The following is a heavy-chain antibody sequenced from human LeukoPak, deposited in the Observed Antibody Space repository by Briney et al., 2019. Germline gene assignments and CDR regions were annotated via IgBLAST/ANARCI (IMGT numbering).Heavy chain of an antibody. D-gene: IGHD1-20*01. Sequence: KTSETLSLTCTVSGGSISSYYWSWIRQPPGKGVEWIGYIYYSGSTNYNPSLKSRVTISVDTSKSQFSLKLSSVTAADTAVYYCARASYNSPFDYWGQGTLVTVSS. CDR3: ARASYNSPFDY. J-gene: IGHJ4*02. V-gene: IGHV4-59*01. CDR1: GGSISSYY. CDR2: IYYSGST.